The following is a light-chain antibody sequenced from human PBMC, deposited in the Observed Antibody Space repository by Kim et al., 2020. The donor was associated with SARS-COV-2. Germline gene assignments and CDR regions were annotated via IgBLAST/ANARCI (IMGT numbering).Light chain of an antibody. CDR1: QSVRNF. V-gene: IGKV3-11*01. CDR3: QQRTNWPPFT. Sequence: LSPGETATLSCRASQSVRNFLAWYQQNPGQAPRLLIYDASNRAPGIPARFSGSGSGTDFTLTISSLEPEDFAVYYCQQRTNWPPFTFGQGTKLEI. J-gene: IGKJ2*01. CDR2: DAS.